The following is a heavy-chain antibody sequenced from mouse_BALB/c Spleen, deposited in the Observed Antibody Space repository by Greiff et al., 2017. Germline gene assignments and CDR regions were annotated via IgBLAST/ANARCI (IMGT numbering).Heavy chain of an antibody. Sequence: QVQLQQPGAELVKPGASVKLSCKASGYTFTSYWMHWVKQRPGQGLEWIGEINPSNGRTNYNEKFKSKATLTVDKSSSTAYMQLSSLTSEDSAVYYCASPAYYGNYFAYWGQGTLVTVSA. D-gene: IGHD2-10*01. CDR1: GYTFTSYW. J-gene: IGHJ3*01. CDR3: ASPAYYGNYFAY. CDR2: INPSNGRT. V-gene: IGHV1S81*02.